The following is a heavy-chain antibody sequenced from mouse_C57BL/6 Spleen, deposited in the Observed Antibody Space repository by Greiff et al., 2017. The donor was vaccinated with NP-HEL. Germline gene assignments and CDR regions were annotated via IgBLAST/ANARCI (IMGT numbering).Heavy chain of an antibody. J-gene: IGHJ2*01. V-gene: IGHV1-26*01. CDR3: ARGTGY. CDR2: INPNNGGT. Sequence: EVQLQQSGPELVKPGASVKISCKASGYTFTDYYMNWVKQSHGKSLEWIGDINPNNGGTSYNQKFKGKATLTVDKSSSTAYMELRSLTSEDSAVYYCARGTGYWGQGTTLTVSS. CDR1: GYTFTDYY. D-gene: IGHD3-3*01.